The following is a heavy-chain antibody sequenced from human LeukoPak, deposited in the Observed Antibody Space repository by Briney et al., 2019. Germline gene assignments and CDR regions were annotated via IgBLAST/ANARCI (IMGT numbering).Heavy chain of an antibody. J-gene: IGHJ4*02. D-gene: IGHD2-2*01. CDR3: ASSSSTSCMQRD. CDR1: GYSISSGYY. CDR2: IYHSGTT. V-gene: IGHV4-38-2*02. Sequence: SETLSLNCTVSGYSISSGYYWGWIRQPPGKGLEWIGSIYHSGTTYYNPSLKSRVTISIDTSKNQFSLKLSSVTAADTAVYYCASSSSTSCMQRDWRQGALVTVSS.